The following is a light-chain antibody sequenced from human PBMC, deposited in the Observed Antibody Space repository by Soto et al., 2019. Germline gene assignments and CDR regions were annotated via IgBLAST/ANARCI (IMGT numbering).Light chain of an antibody. CDR3: QQSYNTTWT. V-gene: IGKV1-39*01. CDR2: TTS. CDR1: QGISTD. Sequence: DVQMTQSPSSLSASVGDRVTITCRASQGISTDLNWYQQKPGKAPKLLIYTTSSLQSGVPSRFSGSGSETDFTLTISSLQPEDFATYSCQQSYNTTWTFGQGIKVEIK. J-gene: IGKJ1*01.